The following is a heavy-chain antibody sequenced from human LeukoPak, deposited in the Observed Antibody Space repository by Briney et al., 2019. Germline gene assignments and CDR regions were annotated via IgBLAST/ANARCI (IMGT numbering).Heavy chain of an antibody. CDR3: ARVYGYYYDSSGYTDY. Sequence: GASVKVSCKASGYTFTSYAMNWVRQAPGQGLDWMGWINTNTGNPTYAQGFTGRFVFSLDTSVSTAYLQISSLKAEDTAVYYCARVYGYYYDSSGYTDYWGQGTLVTVSS. J-gene: IGHJ4*02. V-gene: IGHV7-4-1*02. CDR2: INTNTGNP. D-gene: IGHD3-22*01. CDR1: GYTFTSYA.